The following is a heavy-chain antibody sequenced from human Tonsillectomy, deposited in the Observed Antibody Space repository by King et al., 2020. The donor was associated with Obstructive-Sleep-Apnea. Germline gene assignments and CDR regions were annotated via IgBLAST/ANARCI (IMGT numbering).Heavy chain of an antibody. Sequence: QLVQSGAEVKKPGESLRISCKASGYSFTSHWIAWVRQMPGESLEWMGIIYPGGSDTRYSPSFQGQVTISADKSISTAYLQWSSLKASDTAMYYCAAIVTRKYDRWGQGTLVTVSS. CDR3: AAIVTRKYDR. CDR1: GYSFTSHW. J-gene: IGHJ5*02. V-gene: IGHV5-51*01. D-gene: IGHD4-17*01. CDR2: IYPGGSDT.